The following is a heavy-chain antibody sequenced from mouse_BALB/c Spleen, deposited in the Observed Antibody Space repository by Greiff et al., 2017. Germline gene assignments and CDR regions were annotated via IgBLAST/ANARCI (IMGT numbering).Heavy chain of an antibody. CDR1: GFNIKDYY. J-gene: IGHJ2*01. Sequence: VQLQQSGAELVRSGASVKLSCTASGFNIKDYYMHWVKQRPEQGLEWIGWIDPENGDTEYAPKFQGKATMTADTSSNTAYLQLSSLTSEDTAVYYCNAYDGTYYFDYWGQGTTLTVSS. D-gene: IGHD2-12*01. CDR2: IDPENGDT. V-gene: IGHV14-4*02. CDR3: NAYDGTYYFDY.